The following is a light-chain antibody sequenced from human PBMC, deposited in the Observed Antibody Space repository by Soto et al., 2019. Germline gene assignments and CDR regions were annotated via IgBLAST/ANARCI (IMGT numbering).Light chain of an antibody. CDR2: ANT. V-gene: IGLV1-40*01. J-gene: IGLJ3*02. CDR3: QSYDSSLSGSV. CDR1: SSNIGADYD. Sequence: QLVLTQPPSVSGAPGQRVTTSCTGSSSNIGADYDVHWYQQLPGAAPKLLIRANTHRPSGVPDRFSASKSGTSASLAITGLQADDEADYYCQSYDSSLSGSVFGGGTKLTVL.